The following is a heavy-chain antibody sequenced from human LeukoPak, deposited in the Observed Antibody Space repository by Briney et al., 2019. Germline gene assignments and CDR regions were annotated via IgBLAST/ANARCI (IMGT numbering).Heavy chain of an antibody. Sequence: ASVKVSCKASGYTFTSYGISWVRQAPGQGLEWMGWISAYNGNTNYAQKLQGRVTMTTDTSTSTAYMELRSLRSDDTAVYYCARDPVPLYYYDSSGYYYHLFGYWGQGTLVTVSS. CDR1: GYTFTSYG. V-gene: IGHV1-18*01. CDR3: ARDPVPLYYYDSSGYYYHLFGY. CDR2: ISAYNGNT. D-gene: IGHD3-22*01. J-gene: IGHJ4*02.